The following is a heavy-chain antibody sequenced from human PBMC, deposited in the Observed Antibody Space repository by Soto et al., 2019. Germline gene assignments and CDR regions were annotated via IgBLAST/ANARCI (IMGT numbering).Heavy chain of an antibody. J-gene: IGHJ6*02. CDR2: IYYSGST. D-gene: IGHD1-7*01. CDR3: ARDTRNYGRYYYGMDV. V-gene: IGHV4-59*12. Sequence: SETLSLTCTVSGGSISSYYWSWIRQPPGKGLEWIGYIYYSGSTYYNPSLKSRVTISVDTSKNQFSLKLSSVTAADTAVYYCARDTRNYGRYYYGMDVWGQGTTVTVSS. CDR1: GGSISSYY.